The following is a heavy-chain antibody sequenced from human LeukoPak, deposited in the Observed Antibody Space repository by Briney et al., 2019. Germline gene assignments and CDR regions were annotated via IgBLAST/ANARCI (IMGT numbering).Heavy chain of an antibody. J-gene: IGHJ6*03. V-gene: IGHV4-34*01. Sequence: SETLSLTCAVYGGSFSGYYWTWIRQPPGKGLEWIGGINHSGSTNYNPSLKSPVTISVDTSSNQFSLKVRSVTAADTAVHYCARVRSYYYYYMDVWGKGTTVTVSS. CDR2: INHSGST. CDR3: ARVRSYYYYYMDV. CDR1: GGSFSGYY.